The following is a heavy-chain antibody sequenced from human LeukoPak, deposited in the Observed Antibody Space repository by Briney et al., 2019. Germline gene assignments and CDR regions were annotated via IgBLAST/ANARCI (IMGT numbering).Heavy chain of an antibody. D-gene: IGHD6-19*01. CDR1: GFTFSSYW. Sequence: SGGSLRLSCAASGFTFSSYWMHWVRQAPGKGLVWVSRINSDGSSTSYADSVKGRFTISRDNAKNTLYLQMNSLRAEDTAVYYCATWDYSSGWSKIWYYYYMDVWGKGTTVTVSS. CDR2: INSDGSST. J-gene: IGHJ6*03. V-gene: IGHV3-74*01. CDR3: ATWDYSSGWSKIWYYYYMDV.